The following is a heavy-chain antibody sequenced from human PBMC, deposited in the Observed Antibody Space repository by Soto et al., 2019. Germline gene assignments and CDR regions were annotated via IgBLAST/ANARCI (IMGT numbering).Heavy chain of an antibody. V-gene: IGHV3-23*01. CDR3: ARAAYSSGWFGSPSDY. D-gene: IGHD6-19*01. CDR1: GFTFSSYA. CDR2: ISGSGGST. Sequence: GGSLRLSCAASGFTFSSYAMSWVRQAPGKGLEWVSAISGSGGSTYYADSVKGRFTISRDNSKNTLYLQMNSLRAEDTAVYYCARAAYSSGWFGSPSDYWGQGTLVTVSS. J-gene: IGHJ4*02.